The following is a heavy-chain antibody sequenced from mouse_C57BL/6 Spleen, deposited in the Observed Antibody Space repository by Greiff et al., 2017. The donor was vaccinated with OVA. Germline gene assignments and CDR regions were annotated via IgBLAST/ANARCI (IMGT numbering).Heavy chain of an antibody. CDR3: ARAGYYPNDPYYFDY. V-gene: IGHV1-69*01. Sequence: QVHVKQPGAELVMPGASVKLSCKASGYTFTSYWMHWVKQRPGQGLEWIGEIDPSDSYTNYNQKFKGKSTLTVDTSSSTAYMQLSSLTSENSAVYYCARAGYYPNDPYYFDYWGQGTTLTVSS. J-gene: IGHJ2*01. CDR1: GYTFTSYW. D-gene: IGHD2-3*01. CDR2: IDPSDSYT.